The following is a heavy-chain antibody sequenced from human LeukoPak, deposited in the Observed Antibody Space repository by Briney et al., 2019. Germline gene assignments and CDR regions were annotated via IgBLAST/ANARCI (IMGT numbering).Heavy chain of an antibody. D-gene: IGHD3-10*01. J-gene: IGHJ4*02. CDR1: GGSISSGGYY. Sequence: SETLSLTCTVSGGSISSGGYYWSWIRQPPGKGLEWIGYITNSGSTNYNPSLKSRVTISVDTSKSQFSLKLSSVTAADTAVYYCARHSRSSGNWGQGTLVTVSS. V-gene: IGHV4-61*08. CDR3: ARHSRSSGN. CDR2: ITNSGST.